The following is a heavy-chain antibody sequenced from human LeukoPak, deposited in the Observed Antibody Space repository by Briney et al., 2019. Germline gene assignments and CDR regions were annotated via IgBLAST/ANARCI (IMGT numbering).Heavy chain of an antibody. CDR3: ARDRSSDWHFDF. D-gene: IGHD6-19*01. CDR2: ISGSTGYI. Sequence: PGGSLRLSCAASGFTFSHYNMNWVRQAPGKGLEWVSSISGSTGYIYYADSAKGRFTISRGNAKNSLFLQMNSLRAEDTAVYYCARDRSSDWHFDFWGPGTLVTVSS. J-gene: IGHJ4*02. V-gene: IGHV3-21*01. CDR1: GFTFSHYN.